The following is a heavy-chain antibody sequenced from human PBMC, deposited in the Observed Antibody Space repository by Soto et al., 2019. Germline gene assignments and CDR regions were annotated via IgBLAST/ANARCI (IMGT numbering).Heavy chain of an antibody. D-gene: IGHD3-22*01. CDR2: IYYSGST. Sequence: QVQLQESGPGLVKPSETLSLTCTVSGGSISSYDWSWIRQPPGKGLEWIGYIYYSGSTNYNPSLRSRVTMSVDTSQPQFYLKLSSVSAADTAAFYCASGVYADSSGPRSYYYYGIDVWGPGTTVTVSS. CDR1: GGSISSYD. V-gene: IGHV4-59*01. CDR3: ASGVYADSSGPRSYYYYGIDV. J-gene: IGHJ6*02.